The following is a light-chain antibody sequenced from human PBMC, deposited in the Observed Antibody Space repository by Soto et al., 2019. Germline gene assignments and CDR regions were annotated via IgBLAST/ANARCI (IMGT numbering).Light chain of an antibody. V-gene: IGLV2-14*01. J-gene: IGLJ2*01. CDR3: SSHTISSALVV. CDR2: DVS. Sequence: QSALTKPASVSGSPGQSITISCTGTSSDVGGYNYVSWYQQHRGKAPKHMMYDVSNRPSGVSHRFSGSKSCNTASLTISGIQAEDEADYYCSSHTISSALVVFGGGTKRTV. CDR1: SSDVGGYNY.